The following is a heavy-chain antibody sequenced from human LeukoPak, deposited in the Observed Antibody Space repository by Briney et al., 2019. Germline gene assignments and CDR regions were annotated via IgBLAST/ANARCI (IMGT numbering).Heavy chain of an antibody. CDR2: IIPIFGTA. J-gene: IGHJ4*02. D-gene: IGHD3-10*01. CDR1: GGTFSSYA. CDR3: ASSEMVRGDIDRTPC. V-gene: IGHV1-69*06. Sequence: GASVKVSCKASGGTFSSYAISWVRQAPGQGVEWMGGIIPIFGTANYAQKFQGRVTITADKSTSTAYMELSSLRSEDTAVYYCASSEMVRGDIDRTPCWGQGTLVTVSS.